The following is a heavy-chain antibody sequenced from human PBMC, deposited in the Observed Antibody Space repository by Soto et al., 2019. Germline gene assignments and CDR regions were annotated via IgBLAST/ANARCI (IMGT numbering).Heavy chain of an antibody. V-gene: IGHV1-3*01. J-gene: IGHJ6*02. CDR3: AWDRRRGGVGYGMDI. CDR1: GFAFTSYA. Sequence: QVQLVQSGAEVKKPGASVKISCKASGFAFTSYAIHWVRQAPGQRLEWMGWINAGNGNTKYSHKLQGSVTITRDTTAGTDNKELGGLRSDATAVDSCAWDRRRGGVGYGMDIWGQGTTVTVSS. CDR2: INAGNGNT. D-gene: IGHD3-16*01.